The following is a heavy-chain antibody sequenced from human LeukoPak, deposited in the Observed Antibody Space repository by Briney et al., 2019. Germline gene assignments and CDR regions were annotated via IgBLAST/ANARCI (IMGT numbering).Heavy chain of an antibody. V-gene: IGHV4-59*12. CDR3: ARDEVTIFGVVIPNWFDP. CDR1: GGSISSYY. J-gene: IGHJ5*02. CDR2: IYYSGST. Sequence: SETLSLTCTVSGGSISSYYWSWIRQPPGKGLEWIGSIYYSGSTYYNPSLKSRVTISVDTSKNQFSLKLSSVTAADTAVYYCARDEVTIFGVVIPNWFDPWGQGTLVTVSS. D-gene: IGHD3-3*01.